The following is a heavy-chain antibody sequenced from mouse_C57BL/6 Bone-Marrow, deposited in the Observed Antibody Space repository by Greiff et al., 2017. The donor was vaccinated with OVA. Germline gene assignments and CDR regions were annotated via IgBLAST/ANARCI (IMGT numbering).Heavy chain of an antibody. CDR3: ARRGLGPLDY. J-gene: IGHJ2*01. V-gene: IGHV5-12*01. CDR1: GFTFSDYY. D-gene: IGHD4-1*01. CDR2: ISNGGGST. Sequence: EVKLVESGGGLVQPGGSLKLSCAASGFTFSDYYMYWVRQTPEKRLEWVAYISNGGGSTYYPDTVKGRFTISRDNAKNTLYLQMSRLKSEDTAMYYCARRGLGPLDYWGQGTTLTVSS.